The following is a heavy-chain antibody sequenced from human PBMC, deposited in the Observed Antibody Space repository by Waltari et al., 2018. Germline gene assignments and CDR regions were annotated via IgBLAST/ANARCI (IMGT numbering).Heavy chain of an antibody. CDR1: GCTFSSYG. CDR3: AKDTGRYYYYMDV. V-gene: IGHV3-30*18. D-gene: IGHD4-17*01. Sequence: QVQLVESGGGVVQPGRSLRLSCAVSGCTFSSYGMHWVRQAPGKGLEWVSAIWFDGSSKYYADSVKGRFTISRDNSKNTLFLQMNSLRAEDTAMYYCAKDTGRYYYYMDVWGKGTTVTVSS. J-gene: IGHJ6*03. CDR2: IWFDGSSK.